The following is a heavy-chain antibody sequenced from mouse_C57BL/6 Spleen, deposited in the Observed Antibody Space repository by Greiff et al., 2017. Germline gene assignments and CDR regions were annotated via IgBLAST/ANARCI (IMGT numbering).Heavy chain of an antibody. V-gene: IGHV1-82*01. CDR2: IYPGDGDT. J-gene: IGHJ4*01. D-gene: IGHD1-1*01. CDR1: GYAFSSSW. Sequence: VMLVESGPELVKPGASVKISCKASGYAFSSSWMNWVKQRPGKGLEWIGRIYPGDGDTNYNGKFKGKATLTADKSSSTAYMQLSSLTSEDSAVYFCAREGPYYYGSSYNAMDYWGQGTSVTVSS. CDR3: AREGPYYYGSSYNAMDY.